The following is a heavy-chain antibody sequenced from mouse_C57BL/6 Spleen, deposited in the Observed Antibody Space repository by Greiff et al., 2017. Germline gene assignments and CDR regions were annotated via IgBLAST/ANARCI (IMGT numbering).Heavy chain of an antibody. V-gene: IGHV1-72*01. Sequence: QVQLQQPGAELVKPGASVKLSCKASGYTFTSYWMHWVKQWPGRGLEWIGRIDPNSGGTKYNEKFKSKATLTVDKPTSTAYMQLSSLTSEDSAVDYCARSEGHYSLYYFDYWGQGTTLTVSS. CDR3: ARSEGHYSLYYFDY. D-gene: IGHD2-12*01. CDR1: GYTFTSYW. CDR2: IDPNSGGT. J-gene: IGHJ2*01.